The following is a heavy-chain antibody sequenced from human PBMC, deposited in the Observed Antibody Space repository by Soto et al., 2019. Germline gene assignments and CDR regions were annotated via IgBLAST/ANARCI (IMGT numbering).Heavy chain of an antibody. V-gene: IGHV6-1*01. CDR2: TYYRSKWYN. CDR3: ARRAPPLRYYYYYYYMDG. J-gene: IGHJ6*03. CDR1: GDSVSGNSAA. Sequence: THSLTCVISGDSVSGNSAAWNWIRQSPARGLEWLGRTYYRSKWYNDYAESVKGRITIDPDTSKNQFSLHLNSVTPEDTAVYYCARRAPPLRYYYYYYYMDGWGKGTTVTVAS.